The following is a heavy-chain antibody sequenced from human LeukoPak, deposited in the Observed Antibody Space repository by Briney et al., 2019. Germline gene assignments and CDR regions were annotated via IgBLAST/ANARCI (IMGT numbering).Heavy chain of an antibody. CDR1: GYSFTSYW. CDR2: IYPGDSDT. V-gene: IGHV5-51*01. D-gene: IGHD3-22*01. CDR3: ARQYYYDSSGYLRQNWFDP. Sequence: GESLKISCKGSGYSFTSYWIGWVRQMPGKGLEWMGIIYPGDSDTRYSPSIQGQVTISADKSISTAYLQWSSLKASDTAMYYCARQYYYDSSGYLRQNWFDPWGQGTLVTVSS. J-gene: IGHJ5*02.